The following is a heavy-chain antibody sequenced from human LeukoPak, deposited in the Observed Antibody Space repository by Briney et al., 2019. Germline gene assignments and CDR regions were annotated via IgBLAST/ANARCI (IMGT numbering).Heavy chain of an antibody. CDR1: GFTSTSSW. CDR2: INRDGSSK. V-gene: IGHV3-74*01. CDR3: ARGVGGDCEY. D-gene: IGHD2-21*01. J-gene: IGHJ4*02. Sequence: RGSLRLSCAASGFTSTSSWMHSVRQAPGKGLVWVSRINRDGSSKSHADSVKGRLTISRDNDKNTVNLEMDSLRAEDTAGYHCARGVGGDCEYWGQGALVTVSS.